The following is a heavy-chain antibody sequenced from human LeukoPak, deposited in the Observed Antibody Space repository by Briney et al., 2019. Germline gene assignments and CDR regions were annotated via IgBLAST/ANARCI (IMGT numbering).Heavy chain of an antibody. CDR3: ARDCSGGSCYSEWFDP. J-gene: IGHJ5*02. D-gene: IGHD2-15*01. CDR1: GFTFSSYS. Sequence: GGSLRLSCAASGFTFSSYSMNWVRQAPGKGLEWVSSISGSSSYIYYADSVKGRFTISRDNAKNSLYLQMNSLRAEDTAVYYCARDCSGGSCYSEWFDPWGQGTLVTVSS. V-gene: IGHV3-21*01. CDR2: ISGSSSYI.